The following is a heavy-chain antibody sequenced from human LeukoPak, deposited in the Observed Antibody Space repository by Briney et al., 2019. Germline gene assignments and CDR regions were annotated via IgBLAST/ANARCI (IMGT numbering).Heavy chain of an antibody. D-gene: IGHD2-2*01. CDR3: VKAPGDCSNTSCYLDY. Sequence: PGGSLRLSCSASGFTFSSYAMHWVRQAPGKGLEYVSATCSNGGSTYYAGSVKGRFTISRDNSKNTLYLQMSSLRAEDTAVYYCVKAPGDCSNTSCYLDYWGQGTLVTVSS. CDR2: TCSNGGST. V-gene: IGHV3-64D*06. CDR1: GFTFSSYA. J-gene: IGHJ4*02.